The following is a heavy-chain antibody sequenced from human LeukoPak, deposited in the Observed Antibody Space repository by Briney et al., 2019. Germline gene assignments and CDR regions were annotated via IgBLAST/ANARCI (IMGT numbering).Heavy chain of an antibody. Sequence: GGSLRLSCAASGFSFSIYAMHWVRQAPGKGPEWVAFIRHDGSSKSYADSVKGRFTISRDNSKNTLYLQMNSLRAEDTAVYYCANHIAAAFLDVWGKGTTVIVSS. CDR1: GFSFSIYA. CDR3: ANHIAAAFLDV. J-gene: IGHJ6*04. V-gene: IGHV3-30*02. CDR2: IRHDGSSK. D-gene: IGHD6-13*01.